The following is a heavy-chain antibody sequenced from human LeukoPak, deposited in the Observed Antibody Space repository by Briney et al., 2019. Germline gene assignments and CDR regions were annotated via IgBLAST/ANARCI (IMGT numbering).Heavy chain of an antibody. Sequence: PGGSLRLSCTASGFIFRNYWMTWVRQAPGKGREWLAQINQDGSKEYYIDSVKARFSISRDNARNSLSLQMNSLRAEDTAVYYCVRDGGVSGYDLLDYWGQGTLVTVSS. CDR2: INQDGSKE. CDR3: VRDGGVSGYDLLDY. J-gene: IGHJ4*02. CDR1: GFIFRNYW. D-gene: IGHD5-12*01. V-gene: IGHV3-7*01.